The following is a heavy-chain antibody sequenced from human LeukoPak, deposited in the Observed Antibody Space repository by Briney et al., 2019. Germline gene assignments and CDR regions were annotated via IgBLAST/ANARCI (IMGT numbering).Heavy chain of an antibody. Sequence: PSETLSLTCTVSGGSISSYYWSWIRQPPGKGLEWIGYIYYSGSTYYNPSLKSRVTISVDTSKNQFSLKLSSVTAADTAVYYCASTMVRGFIRAFDYWGQGTLVTVSS. D-gene: IGHD3-10*01. CDR2: IYYSGST. CDR1: GGSISSYY. CDR3: ASTMVRGFIRAFDY. V-gene: IGHV4-59*08. J-gene: IGHJ4*02.